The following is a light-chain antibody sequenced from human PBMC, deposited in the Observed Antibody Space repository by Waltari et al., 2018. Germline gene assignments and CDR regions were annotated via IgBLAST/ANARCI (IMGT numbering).Light chain of an antibody. Sequence: QSALTQPASVSGSPGQSITISCTGSSSDVGGYNYVSWYQHHPGKAPKLVISEVSNRPSGISNRFSGSKSGDTASLTISGLQAEDEADYYCTSYTSSSTLLFGGGTKLTVL. CDR3: TSYTSSSTLL. CDR1: SSDVGGYNY. CDR2: EVS. V-gene: IGLV2-14*01. J-gene: IGLJ2*01.